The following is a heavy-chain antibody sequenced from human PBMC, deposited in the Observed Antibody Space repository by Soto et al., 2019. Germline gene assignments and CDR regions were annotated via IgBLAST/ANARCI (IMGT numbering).Heavy chain of an antibody. V-gene: IGHV4-38-2*02. CDR3: ARDSSGYYWFDP. CDR2: IYHSGTT. J-gene: IGHJ5*02. CDR1: CFSIISGYF. D-gene: IGHD3-22*01. Sequence: SETLSLSCAFSCFSIISGYFWCWLRQPPGKGPEWLGSIYHSGTTYYNPSVKGRATISVDTSKNQFSLKMSSVTAADTAVYYCARDSSGYYWFDPWGQGTLVTVSS.